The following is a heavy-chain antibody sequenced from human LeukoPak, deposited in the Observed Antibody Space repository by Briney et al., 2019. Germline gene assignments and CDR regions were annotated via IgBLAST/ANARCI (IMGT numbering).Heavy chain of an antibody. D-gene: IGHD2-2*01. Sequence: SETLSLTCAVYGGSFSGYYWTWIRQPPGKGLGWIGEINHSGSTNYNPSLKNRVTISVDTSKNQFSLNLNSVTAADTAVYYCARGGDIVVISSRFYYMDVWGKGTTVTVSS. J-gene: IGHJ6*03. CDR3: ARGGDIVVISSRFYYMDV. V-gene: IGHV4-34*01. CDR2: INHSGST. CDR1: GGSFSGYY.